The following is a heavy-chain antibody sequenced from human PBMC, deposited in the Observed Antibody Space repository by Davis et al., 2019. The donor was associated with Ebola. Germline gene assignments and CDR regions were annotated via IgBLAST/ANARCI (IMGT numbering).Heavy chain of an antibody. CDR3: ARDLSSWYAFDI. V-gene: IGHV3-21*01. CDR2: ISSSSSYI. CDR1: GFTFSSYS. D-gene: IGHD6-13*01. J-gene: IGHJ3*02. Sequence: PGGSLRLSCAASGFTFSSYSMNWVRQAPGKGLEWVSSISSSSSYIYYADSVKGRFTISRDNAKNSLYLQMNSLRAEDTAVYYCARDLSSWYAFDIWGQGTMVTVSS.